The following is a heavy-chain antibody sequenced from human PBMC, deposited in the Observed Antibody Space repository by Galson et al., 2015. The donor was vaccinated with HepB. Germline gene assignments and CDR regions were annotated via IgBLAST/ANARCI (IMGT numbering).Heavy chain of an antibody. D-gene: IGHD7-27*01. CDR2: TYYRSKWYF. J-gene: IGHJ2*01. Sequence: CAISGDSVSSNGAAWNWIRQSQSRGLEWLGRTYYRSKWYFDYAVSVKSRMTINPDASRNQFSLQLNSVTPEDTAVYYCARVYLGYWCFDLWGRGTLVTVSS. CDR1: GDSVSSNGAA. V-gene: IGHV6-1*01. CDR3: ARVYLGYWCFDL.